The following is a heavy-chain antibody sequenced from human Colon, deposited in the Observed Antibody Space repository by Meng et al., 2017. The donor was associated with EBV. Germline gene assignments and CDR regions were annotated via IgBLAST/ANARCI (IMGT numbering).Heavy chain of an antibody. D-gene: IGHD2-8*02. CDR3: ARRPTGIDY. Sequence: QVKLQQRGAGLLKPSGTLSPTCAVNGGSLSGAYWNWIRQPPGKGLEWIGEIIHGGSPSYNPSLKSRVTISIDTSKNQLSLMLSSVTAADTAVYYCARRPTGIDYWGQGTLVTASS. V-gene: IGHV4-34*12. CDR2: IIHGGSP. CDR1: GGSLSGAY. J-gene: IGHJ4*02.